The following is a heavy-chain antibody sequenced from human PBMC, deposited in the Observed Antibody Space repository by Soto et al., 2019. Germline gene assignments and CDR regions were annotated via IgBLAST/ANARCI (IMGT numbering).Heavy chain of an antibody. CDR2: TPGSVGSA. CDR1: GFTFGTYA. Sequence: PGGSLRLSCAASGFTFGTYAMNWVRQAPGKGLEWVSSTPGSVGSAYYADSVRGRFTISRDNSKNTVYLQLDSLRPEDSAIYYCAKGGSSGWFYFDFWGQGTRVTVSS. J-gene: IGHJ4*02. V-gene: IGHV3-23*01. D-gene: IGHD6-19*01. CDR3: AKGGSSGWFYFDF.